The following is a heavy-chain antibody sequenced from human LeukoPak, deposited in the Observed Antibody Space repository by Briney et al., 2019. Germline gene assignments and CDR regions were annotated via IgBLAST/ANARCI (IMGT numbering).Heavy chain of an antibody. CDR2: ISAGGGST. V-gene: IGHV3-23*01. D-gene: IGHD3-22*01. Sequence: GGSLRLSCAASGFTFSNHPMSWVRQAPGKGLQWVSGISAGGGSTYYADSVKGRCTISRDNSKNTLYLQMNSLRAEDTAVYYCAKDGFDYYDSSGYSYFHYWGQGTLVTVSS. CDR1: GFTFSNHP. CDR3: AKDGFDYYDSSGYSYFHY. J-gene: IGHJ4*02.